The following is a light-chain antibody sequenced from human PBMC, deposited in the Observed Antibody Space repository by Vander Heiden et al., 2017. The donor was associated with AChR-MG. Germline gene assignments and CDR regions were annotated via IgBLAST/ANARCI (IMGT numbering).Light chain of an antibody. CDR1: QSVSSSY. CDR3: QQHGSSPPYT. V-gene: IGKV3-20*01. Sequence: EIVLTQSPGTLYLSPGERATLSCRASQSVSSSYLAWYQQKPGQAPRLLIYGASSRATGIPDRFSGSGYGKDFTLTISRREQEDSAVYYCQQHGSSPPYTFGQRTKLEIK. J-gene: IGKJ2*01. CDR2: GAS.